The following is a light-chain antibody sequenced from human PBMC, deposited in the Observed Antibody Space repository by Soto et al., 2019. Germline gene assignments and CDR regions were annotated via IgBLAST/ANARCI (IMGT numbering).Light chain of an antibody. V-gene: IGKV3-15*01. Sequence: EIVMTQSPATLSESPGERVSLSCRASQNINNNLAWYQQTPGQAPRLLIFGASTRATGIPARFSGSGSGTEFTLTINSLQSEDFAVYYCQQYNNWPPWTFGQGTKVDIK. J-gene: IGKJ1*01. CDR2: GAS. CDR1: QNINNN. CDR3: QQYNNWPPWT.